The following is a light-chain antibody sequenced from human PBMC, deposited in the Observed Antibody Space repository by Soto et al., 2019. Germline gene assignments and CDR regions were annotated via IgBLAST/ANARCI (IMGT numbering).Light chain of an antibody. V-gene: IGLV2-8*01. Sequence: QSALTQPPSASGSPGQSVAISCTGTSSDVGGYNYVSWYQQHPGKAPKLMIYEVNKRPSGVPDRFSGSKSGNTASLTVSGLLAEDEADYYCSSYAGSINVFGTGTKLTVL. CDR3: SSYAGSINV. J-gene: IGLJ1*01. CDR2: EVN. CDR1: SSDVGGYNY.